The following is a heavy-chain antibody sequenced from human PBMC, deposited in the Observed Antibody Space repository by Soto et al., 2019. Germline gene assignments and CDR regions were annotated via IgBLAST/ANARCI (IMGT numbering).Heavy chain of an antibody. CDR3: ARDRPIYDFGSGYYAPCCFGMDV. V-gene: IGHV6-1*01. CDR2: TYYRSKWYN. J-gene: IGHJ6*02. D-gene: IGHD3-3*01. CDR1: GDSVSSNRAA. Sequence: QVQLQQSGPGLVKPSQTLSLTCAISGDSVSSNRAAWHGIRQSPSRGLEWLGRTYYRSKWYNDYAVSVKSRIPTNPDTSNHQFSLQLNSVTPEDTAVYYCARDRPIYDFGSGYYAPCCFGMDVWGQGTTVTGSS.